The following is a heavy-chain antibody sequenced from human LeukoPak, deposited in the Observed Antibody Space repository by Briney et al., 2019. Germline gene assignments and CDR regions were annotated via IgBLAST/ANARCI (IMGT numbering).Heavy chain of an antibody. CDR1: GGSISSYY. Sequence: SETLSLTCTVSGGSISSYYWSWIRQPAGKGLEWIGRIYTSGSTNYNPSLKSRVTMSVDTSKNQFSLKLSSVTAEDTAIYYCAKSWELLNFDYWGQGTLVTVSS. D-gene: IGHD1-26*01. J-gene: IGHJ4*02. CDR2: IYTSGST. V-gene: IGHV4-4*07. CDR3: AKSWELLNFDY.